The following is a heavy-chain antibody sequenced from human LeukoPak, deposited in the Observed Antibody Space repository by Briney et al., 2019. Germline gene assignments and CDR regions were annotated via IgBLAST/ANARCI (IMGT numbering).Heavy chain of an antibody. CDR1: GYTFTGYY. CDR3: ARDSPYDSRPLHGY. Sequence: GASVKVSCKASGYTFTGYYMHWVRQAPGQGLEWMGWINPNSGGTNYAQKFQGRVTMTRDTSISTAYMELSRLRSDDTAVYYCARDSPYDSRPLHGYWGQGTLVTVSS. V-gene: IGHV1-2*02. CDR2: INPNSGGT. J-gene: IGHJ4*02. D-gene: IGHD3-22*01.